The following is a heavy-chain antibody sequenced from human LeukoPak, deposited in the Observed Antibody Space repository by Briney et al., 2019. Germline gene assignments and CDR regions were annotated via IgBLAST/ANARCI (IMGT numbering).Heavy chain of an antibody. CDR1: GFTFSDYY. CDR3: AELGITMIGGV. V-gene: IGHV3-11*04. Sequence: GGSLRLSCAASGFTFSDYYMTWIRQAPGKGLEWISYISSSSSTIYYADSVKGRFTISRDNAKNSLYLQMNSLRAEDTAVYYCAELGITMIGGVWGKGTTVTISS. J-gene: IGHJ6*04. CDR2: ISSSSSTI. D-gene: IGHD3-10*02.